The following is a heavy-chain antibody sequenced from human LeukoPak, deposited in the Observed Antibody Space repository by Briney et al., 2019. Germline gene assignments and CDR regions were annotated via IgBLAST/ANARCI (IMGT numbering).Heavy chain of an antibody. CDR2: IKQDGSKR. CDR3: TRDLAAAAT. CDR1: GFTFSSYW. J-gene: IGHJ5*02. V-gene: IGHV3-7*03. Sequence: GGSLGLSCAASGFTFSSYWMSWVRQAPGKGLEWVANIKQDGSKRYYVDSVKGRFTISRDNGKNSLYLQMNSLTAEDTAVYYCTRDLAAAATWGQGTLVTVSS. D-gene: IGHD6-13*01.